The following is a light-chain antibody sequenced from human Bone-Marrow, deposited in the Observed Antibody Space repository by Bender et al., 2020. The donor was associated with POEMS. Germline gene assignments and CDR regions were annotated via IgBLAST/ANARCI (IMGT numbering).Light chain of an antibody. J-gene: IGLJ1*01. CDR1: SSDVGGYNY. CDR2: EGN. Sequence: QSALTQPPSASGSPGQSVTISCTGTSSDVGGYNYVSWYQQHPGKAPKVMIYEGNKRPSGVSNRFSGSKSGNTASLTISGLQAEDEADYYCCSYAGSSTYVFGTGTKVSVL. CDR3: CSYAGSSTYV. V-gene: IGLV2-23*01.